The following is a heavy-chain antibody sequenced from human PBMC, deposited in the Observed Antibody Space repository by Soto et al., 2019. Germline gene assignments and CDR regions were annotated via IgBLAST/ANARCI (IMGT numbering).Heavy chain of an antibody. CDR3: ARDDIYYYDSSGYVAFDI. D-gene: IGHD3-22*01. Sequence: ASVKVSCKASSYTFTSYGISWVRQAPGQGLEWMGWISAYNGNTNYAQKLQGRVTMTTDTSTSTAYMELRSLRSDDTAVYYCARDDIYYYDSSGYVAFDIWGQGTMVTVSS. V-gene: IGHV1-18*01. CDR2: ISAYNGNT. J-gene: IGHJ3*02. CDR1: SYTFTSYG.